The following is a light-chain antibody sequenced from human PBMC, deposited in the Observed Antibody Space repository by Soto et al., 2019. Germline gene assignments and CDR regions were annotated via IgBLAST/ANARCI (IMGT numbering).Light chain of an antibody. J-gene: IGKJ1*01. CDR3: QHYGSLPWT. Sequence: EIVLTQSPGTLSLSPGERATLSCRASRSVSSGYLAWYQQKPGQSPRFLTYGPSNRATGIPDRFSGSGSGTDFTLTISRLEPEASEVYYCQHYGSLPWTFGQGTKVDIK. CDR1: RSVSSGY. V-gene: IGKV3-20*01. CDR2: GPS.